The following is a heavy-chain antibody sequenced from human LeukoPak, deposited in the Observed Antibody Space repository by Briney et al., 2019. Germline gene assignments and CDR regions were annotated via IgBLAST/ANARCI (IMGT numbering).Heavy chain of an antibody. J-gene: IGHJ4*02. CDR1: GGTFSSYA. Sequence: GASVKVSCKASGGTFSSYAISWVRQAPGQGLGWMGRIIPILGIANYAQKFQGRVTITADKSTSTAYMELSSLRSEDTAVYYCARGLNSAWPVVYWGQGTLVTVSS. V-gene: IGHV1-69*04. CDR2: IIPILGIA. CDR3: ARGLNSAWPVVY.